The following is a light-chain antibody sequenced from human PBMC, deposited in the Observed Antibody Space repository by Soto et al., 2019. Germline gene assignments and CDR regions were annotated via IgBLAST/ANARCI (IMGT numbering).Light chain of an antibody. Sequence: DSQITQAPSSVSASLLDGLTINCRASQSIISPLNWYQQKPGKAPKLLIYAAFSLQNGVPSRVSGSGSGTEFTLTISSLQPEDFATYYCLQHNSYLPWTFGQGTKVDIK. V-gene: IGKV1-17*01. CDR2: AAF. CDR1: QSIISP. CDR3: LQHNSYLPWT. J-gene: IGKJ1*01.